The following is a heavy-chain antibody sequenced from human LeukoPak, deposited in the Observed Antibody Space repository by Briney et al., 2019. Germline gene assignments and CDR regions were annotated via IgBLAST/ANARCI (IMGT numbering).Heavy chain of an antibody. CDR1: GYTFTSYY. CDR3: ARDRPSVGYKWELLLDY. Sequence: GASVKVSCKASGYTFTSYYMHWVRQAPGQGLEWMGIINPSGGSTSYAQKFQGRVTMTRDTSTSTVYMELSSLRSEDTAVYYCARDRPSVGYKWELLLDYWGQGTLVTVSS. CDR2: INPSGGST. J-gene: IGHJ4*02. V-gene: IGHV1-46*01. D-gene: IGHD1-26*01.